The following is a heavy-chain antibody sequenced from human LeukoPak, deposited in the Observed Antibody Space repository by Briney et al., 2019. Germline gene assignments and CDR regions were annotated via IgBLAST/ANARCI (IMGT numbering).Heavy chain of an antibody. CDR1: GGTFSSYA. Sequence: ASVKVSCKASGGTFSSYAISWVRQAPGQGLEWMGGIIPIFGTANYAQEFQGRVTITADESTSTAYMELSSLRSEDTAVYYCARGGGYYDSSGHTTFDYWGQGTLVTVSS. J-gene: IGHJ4*02. V-gene: IGHV1-69*01. CDR2: IIPIFGTA. D-gene: IGHD3-22*01. CDR3: ARGGGYYDSSGHTTFDY.